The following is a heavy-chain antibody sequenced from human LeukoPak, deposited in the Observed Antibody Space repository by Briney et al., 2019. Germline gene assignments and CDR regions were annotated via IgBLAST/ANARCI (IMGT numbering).Heavy chain of an antibody. Sequence: QTLSLTCAISGDSVSSNSAAWNWIRQSPSRGLEWLGRTYYRSKWYNDYPVFMKSRITINPDTSKNQFSLQLKSVTPEDTAVYYCVRDSGYGLDAFDIWGQGTKVTVSS. CDR3: VRDSGYGLDAFDI. CDR1: GDSVSSNSAA. J-gene: IGHJ3*02. V-gene: IGHV6-1*01. CDR2: TYYRSKWYN. D-gene: IGHD5-12*01.